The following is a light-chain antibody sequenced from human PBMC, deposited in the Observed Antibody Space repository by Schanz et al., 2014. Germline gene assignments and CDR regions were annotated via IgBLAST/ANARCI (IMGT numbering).Light chain of an antibody. Sequence: QSALTQPASVSGSPGQSITVSCTGTTDVDYGNFVSWYQQHPGKAPKLIIYDVHHRPSGVSNRFSGSKTGDTASLTISGLQAEDESDYYCSSFTSTNTWVFGGGTKLTVL. CDR2: DVH. V-gene: IGLV2-14*03. J-gene: IGLJ3*02. CDR3: SSFTSTNTWV. CDR1: TDVDYGNF.